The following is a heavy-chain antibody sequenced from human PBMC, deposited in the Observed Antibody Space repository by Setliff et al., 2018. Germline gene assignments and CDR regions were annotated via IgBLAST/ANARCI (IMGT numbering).Heavy chain of an antibody. Sequence: KASETLSLTCAVSGGPTTGYYWTWIRQAPGKGLEWIGYIHPWGGSSESTNYSPSLKSRITISLDKSKSQFSLKLTSVTVADTAVYYCARGLHSGTYWGTRPLGLDYWGQGSLVTVSS. V-gene: IGHV4-59*08. CDR3: ARGLHSGTYWGTRPLGLDY. J-gene: IGHJ4*02. D-gene: IGHD1-26*01. CDR1: GGPTTGYY. CDR2: IHPWGGSSEST.